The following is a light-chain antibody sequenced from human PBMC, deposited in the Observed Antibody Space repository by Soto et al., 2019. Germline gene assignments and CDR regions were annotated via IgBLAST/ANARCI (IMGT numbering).Light chain of an antibody. CDR3: QQFHNWPPIT. CDR1: QSVSSN. V-gene: IGKV3-15*01. Sequence: EIVMTQSPATLSVSPVERATLSCMASQSVSSNLAWYQQKPGRAPRLLIYGASTRATGMPARFSGSGSGTEFTLTISSLQSEDFAVYYCQQFHNWPPITFGQGTRLEIK. CDR2: GAS. J-gene: IGKJ5*01.